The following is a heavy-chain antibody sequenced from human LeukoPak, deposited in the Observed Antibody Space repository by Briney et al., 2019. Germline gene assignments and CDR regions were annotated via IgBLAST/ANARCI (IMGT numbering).Heavy chain of an antibody. CDR2: ISSNGDTT. V-gene: IGHV3-64D*09. J-gene: IGHJ4*02. CDR1: EFTFSSFA. CDR3: VKARPDTSGYFSEN. D-gene: IGHD3-22*01. Sequence: GGSLRLSCSASEFTFSSFAMHWVRQAPGNGRRYVSAISSNGDTTYYADSVKGRFTISRDNSKNTLYLQMSSLRPEDTGVYYCVKARPDTSGYFSENWGQGTLVTVSS.